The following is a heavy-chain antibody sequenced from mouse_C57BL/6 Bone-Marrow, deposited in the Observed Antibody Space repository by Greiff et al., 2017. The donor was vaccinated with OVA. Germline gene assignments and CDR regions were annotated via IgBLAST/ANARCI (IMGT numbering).Heavy chain of an antibody. CDR3: AGYYYGSKAWFDY. CDR2: IYPRSGNT. Sequence: QVQLQQSGAELARPGASVKLSCKATGYTFTSYGISWVKQRTGQGLEWIGEIYPRSGNTYYNEKFKGKATLTADKSSSTAYMELRSLTSEDSAVYFCAGYYYGSKAWFDYWGQGTTLTVSS. J-gene: IGHJ2*01. V-gene: IGHV1-81*01. D-gene: IGHD1-1*01. CDR1: GYTFTSYG.